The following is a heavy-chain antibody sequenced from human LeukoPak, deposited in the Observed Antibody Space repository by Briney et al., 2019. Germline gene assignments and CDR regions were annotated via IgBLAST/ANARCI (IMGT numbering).Heavy chain of an antibody. CDR2: VSGSGSSS. J-gene: IGHJ4*02. CDR1: GFTFSDYA. D-gene: IGHD2-2*01. Sequence: GGSLRLSCAASGFTFSDYAMSWVRQAPGKGLEWVSGVSGSGSSSYYVDSVKGRFTISRDNSKDTLYLQMNSLRAEDTAVYYCAGRGTYCSSTSCPSIDYWGQGTLVTVSS. CDR3: AGRGTYCSSTSCPSIDY. V-gene: IGHV3-23*01.